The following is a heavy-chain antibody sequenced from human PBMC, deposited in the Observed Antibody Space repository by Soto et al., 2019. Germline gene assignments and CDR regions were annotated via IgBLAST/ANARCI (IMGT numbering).Heavy chain of an antibody. Sequence: RIRKTQGKGLEWIGEINHGGSTNYNPSLKSRVTISVDTSKNQFSLKLSSVTAADTAVYYCARGVYSTLVGLVSLDYWRRGTFVTGSS. D-gene: IGHD3-3*01. J-gene: IGHJ4*02. CDR3: ARGVYSTLVGLVSLDY. CDR2: INHGGST. V-gene: IGHV4-34*01.